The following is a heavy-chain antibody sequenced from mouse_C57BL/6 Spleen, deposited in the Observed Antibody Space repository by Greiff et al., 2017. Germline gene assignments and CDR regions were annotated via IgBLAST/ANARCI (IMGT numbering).Heavy chain of an antibody. Sequence: DVMLVESGGGLVQPGGSLKLSCAASGFTFSDYYMSWVRQTPEKRLEWVAYISNGGGSTYYPDTVKGRFTLSRDNAKNTLYLQMSRLKSEDTAMXCCARPSTDSHYYFDYWGQGTTLTVSS. CDR2: ISNGGGST. CDR1: GFTFSDYY. V-gene: IGHV5-12*01. CDR3: ARPSTDSHYYFDY. D-gene: IGHD4-1*02. J-gene: IGHJ2*01.